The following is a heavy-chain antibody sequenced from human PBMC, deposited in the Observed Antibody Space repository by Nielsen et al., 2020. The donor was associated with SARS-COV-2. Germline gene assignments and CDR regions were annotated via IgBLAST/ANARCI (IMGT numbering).Heavy chain of an antibody. CDR1: GFTFSDYY. J-gene: IGHJ4*02. D-gene: IGHD1-26*01. Sequence: LSLTCAASGFTFSDYYMSWIRQAPGKGLEWVSYISSSSSYTNYADSVKGRFTISRDNAKNSLYLQMNSLRAEDTAVYYCARGGKVGARGHFDYWGQGTLVTVSS. CDR2: ISSSSSYT. V-gene: IGHV3-11*06. CDR3: ARGGKVGARGHFDY.